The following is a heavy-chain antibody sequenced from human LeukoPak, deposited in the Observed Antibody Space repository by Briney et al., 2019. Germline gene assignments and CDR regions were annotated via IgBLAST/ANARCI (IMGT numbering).Heavy chain of an antibody. CDR1: GYTFTSYD. CDR2: MNPNSGNT. D-gene: IGHD3-22*01. J-gene: IGHJ4*02. CDR3: ATIYYYDRSDYYRLDY. Sequence: ASVKVSCKASGYTFTSYDINWVRQATGQGLEWMGWMNPNSGNTGYAQKFQGRVTMTRNTSISTAYMELSSLRYEDTAVYYCATIYYYDRSDYYRLDYWGQGTLVTVSS. V-gene: IGHV1-8*01.